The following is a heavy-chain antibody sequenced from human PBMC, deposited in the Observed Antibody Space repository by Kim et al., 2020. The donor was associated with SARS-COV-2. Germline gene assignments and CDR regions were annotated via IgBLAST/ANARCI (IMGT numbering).Heavy chain of an antibody. CDR1: GFTVSSNY. J-gene: IGHJ3*02. CDR2: IYSGGST. CDR3: ARGGREDAFDI. D-gene: IGHD3-16*01. V-gene: IGHV3-53*01. Sequence: GGSLRLSCAASGFTVSSNYMSWVRQAPGKGLEWVSVIYSGGSTYYADSVKGRFTISRDNSKNTLYLQMNSRRAEDTAVYYCARGGREDAFDIWGQGTMVTVSS.